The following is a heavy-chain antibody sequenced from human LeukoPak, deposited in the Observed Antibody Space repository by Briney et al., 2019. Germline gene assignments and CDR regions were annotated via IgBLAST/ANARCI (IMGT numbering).Heavy chain of an antibody. CDR3: ARGGIAVAVFGLHYFDY. J-gene: IGHJ4*02. Sequence: EASVKVSCKASGYTFTSYAISWVRQAPGQGLEWMGGIIPIFGTANYAQKFQGRVTITADESTSTAYMELSSLRSEDTAVYYCARGGIAVAVFGLHYFDYWGQGTLVTVSS. V-gene: IGHV1-69*13. CDR1: GYTFTSYA. CDR2: IIPIFGTA. D-gene: IGHD6-19*01.